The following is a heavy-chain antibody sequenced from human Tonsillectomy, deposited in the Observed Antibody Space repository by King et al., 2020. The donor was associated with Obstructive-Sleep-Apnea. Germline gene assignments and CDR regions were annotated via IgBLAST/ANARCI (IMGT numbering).Heavy chain of an antibody. D-gene: IGHD6-13*01. CDR2: IYHTGRT. CDR1: GDSMRSYY. J-gene: IGHJ4*02. Sequence: QLQESGPGLVKPSETLSLTCRVSGDSMRSYYWNGIRQPPGKGLEWIGYIYHTGRTNYNPSLKSRVTISLDMSNNQFSLNLRSVTAADTAVYYCAREMAAAGDYWDQGTLVTVSS. V-gene: IGHV4-59*13. CDR3: AREMAAAGDY.